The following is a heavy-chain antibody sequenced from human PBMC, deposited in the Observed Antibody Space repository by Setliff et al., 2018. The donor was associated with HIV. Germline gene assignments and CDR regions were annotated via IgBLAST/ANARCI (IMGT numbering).Heavy chain of an antibody. CDR2: INHSGGT. D-gene: IGHD2-8*01. J-gene: IGHJ4*02. Sequence: KPSETLSLTCAVYGGSYNGYYWSGIRQPPGKGLEWIGEINHSGGTKYNPSLKSRVTMSIDTSKNQFSLKLSSVTAADTAVYYCARASPPPGGSGTNGVCYYFDYWGQGTLVTVSS. V-gene: IGHV4-34*01. CDR1: GGSYNGYY. CDR3: ARASPPPGGSGTNGVCYYFDY.